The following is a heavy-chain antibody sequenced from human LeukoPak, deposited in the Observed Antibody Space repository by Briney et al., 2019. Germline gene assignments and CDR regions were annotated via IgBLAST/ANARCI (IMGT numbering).Heavy chain of an antibody. J-gene: IGHJ4*02. CDR3: TRGRGATDGTSFVYFDN. CDR2: IFHSGNS. D-gene: IGHD1-14*01. CDR1: GYSIRNGYY. Sequence: SDTLSLTPAVPGYSIRNGYYRAWIRPPPGKGLEWIATIFHSGNSFYNPSLKSRVTISVDTSKNQFSLKLNSVTAADTAVYYCTRGRGATDGTSFVYFDNWGQGTLVTVSS. V-gene: IGHV4-38-2*01.